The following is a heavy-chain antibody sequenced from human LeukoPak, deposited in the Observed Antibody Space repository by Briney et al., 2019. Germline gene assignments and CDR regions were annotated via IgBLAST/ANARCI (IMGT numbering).Heavy chain of an antibody. Sequence: RASVKVSCKASGYTFTSYGISWVRQAPGQGLEWMGWISAYNGNTNYAQKLQGRVTMTTDTSTSTAYMELRSLRSDDMAVYYCARTLGATIPSVNWFDPWGQGTLVTVSS. CDR3: ARTLGATIPSVNWFDP. CDR2: ISAYNGNT. J-gene: IGHJ5*02. V-gene: IGHV1-18*03. CDR1: GYTFTSYG. D-gene: IGHD1-26*01.